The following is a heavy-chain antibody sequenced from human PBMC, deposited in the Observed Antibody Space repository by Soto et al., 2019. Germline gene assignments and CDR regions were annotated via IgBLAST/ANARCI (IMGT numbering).Heavy chain of an antibody. CDR2: ISANSGDT. V-gene: IGHV1-18*04. D-gene: IGHD6-13*01. J-gene: IGHJ2*01. Sequence: ASVKVSCKASGYTFTGYYMHWVRQAPGQGLEWMGWISANSGDTNYAQKFQGRVTMTTDTSTSTAYMELRSLRSDDTAVYYCARDSRVQQGHFDLWGRGSLVTVSS. CDR1: GYTFTGYY. CDR3: ARDSRVQQGHFDL.